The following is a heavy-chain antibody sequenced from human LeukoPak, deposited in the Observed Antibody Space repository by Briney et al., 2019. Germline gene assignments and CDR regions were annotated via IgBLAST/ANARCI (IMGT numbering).Heavy chain of an antibody. Sequence: ASVKVSCKASGYTFTGYYLHWVRQAPGQGLEWMGWINPKSGGTKYAQKFQGRVTMTRDTSISTANMELSRLRSDDTAVYYCAKENYRSDSWGQGTLVTVSS. J-gene: IGHJ5*01. CDR2: INPKSGGT. CDR3: AKENYRSDS. V-gene: IGHV1-2*02. D-gene: IGHD5-24*01. CDR1: GYTFTGYY.